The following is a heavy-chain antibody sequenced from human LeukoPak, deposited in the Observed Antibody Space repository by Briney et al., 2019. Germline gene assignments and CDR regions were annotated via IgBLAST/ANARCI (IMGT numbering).Heavy chain of an antibody. J-gene: IGHJ6*03. CDR1: GYTFTSYA. V-gene: IGHV7-4-1*02. CDR3: ARDWPSPHYYYYYMDV. CDR2: INTNTGNP. Sequence: ASVKVSCKASGYTFTSYAMNWVRQAPGQGLEWMGWINTNTGNPTYAQGFTGRFVFSLDTSASTAYLQISSLKAEDTAVYYCARDWPSPHYYYYYMDVWGKGTTVTVSS.